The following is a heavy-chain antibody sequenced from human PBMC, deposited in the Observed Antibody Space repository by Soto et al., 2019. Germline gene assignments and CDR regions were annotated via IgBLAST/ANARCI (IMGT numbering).Heavy chain of an antibody. V-gene: IGHV4-59*01. CDR1: GGSISSYY. CDR3: ARARGVSPPKNWFDP. CDR2: IYYSGST. Sequence: SETLSLTCTVSGGSISSYYWSWIRQPPGKGLEWIGYIYYSGSTNYNPSLKSRVTISVDTSKNQFSLKLSSVTAADTAVYYCARARGVSPPKNWFDPWGQGTLVTVSS. J-gene: IGHJ5*02. D-gene: IGHD3-16*01.